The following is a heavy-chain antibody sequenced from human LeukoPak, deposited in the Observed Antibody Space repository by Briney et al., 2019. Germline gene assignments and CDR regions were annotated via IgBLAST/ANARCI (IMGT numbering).Heavy chain of an antibody. D-gene: IGHD4-23*01. V-gene: IGHV4-30-2*01. Sequence: SETLSLTCAVSGGSISSGGYSWSWIRQPPGKGLEWIGYIYHSGSTYYNPSLKSRVTISVDRSKNQFSLKLSSVTAADTAVYYCARRNDYGGPYFDYWGQGTLVTVSS. CDR2: IYHSGST. J-gene: IGHJ4*02. CDR3: ARRNDYGGPYFDY. CDR1: GGSISSGGYS.